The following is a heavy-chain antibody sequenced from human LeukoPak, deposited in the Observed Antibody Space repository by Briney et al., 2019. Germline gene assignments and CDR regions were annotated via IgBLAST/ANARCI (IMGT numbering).Heavy chain of an antibody. CDR1: GFIYGNYW. CDR2: VMQDGREK. J-gene: IGHJ4*02. CDR3: VKDRWVDH. D-gene: IGHD6-13*01. V-gene: IGHV3-7*01. Sequence: GGSLRLSCVGSGFIYGNYWMHWVRQAPGKGLEWVASVMQDGREKHYVDSVKGRFTISRDNSKNTLYLQMSSLRPEDTAVYYCVKDRWVDHWGQGTLVTVSS.